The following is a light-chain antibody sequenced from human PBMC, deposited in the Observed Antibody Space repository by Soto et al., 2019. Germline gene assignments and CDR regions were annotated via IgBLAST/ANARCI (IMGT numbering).Light chain of an antibody. Sequence: EILLTQYPGTLSLSPGERATLSCGASQSVSNNYLAWYKQKPGQAPRLLIYGASNRATGIPDRLSGSGSGTEFTLTISRMQPEDFAVYYCQQYGSSGTFGQGTKVDIK. V-gene: IGKV3-20*01. CDR1: QSVSNNY. CDR2: GAS. CDR3: QQYGSSGT. J-gene: IGKJ1*01.